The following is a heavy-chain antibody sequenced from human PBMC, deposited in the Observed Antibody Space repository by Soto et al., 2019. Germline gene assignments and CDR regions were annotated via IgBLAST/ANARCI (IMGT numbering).Heavy chain of an antibody. J-gene: IGHJ5*02. Sequence: GGSLRLSCAASGFTFSSYSMNWVRQAPGKGLEWVSSISSSSSYIYYADSVKGRFTISRDNAKNSLYLQMNSLRAEDTAVYYCAIAQARTYYSFDPWGQGTLVTVYS. CDR2: ISSSSSYI. D-gene: IGHD3-10*01. CDR3: AIAQARTYYSFDP. CDR1: GFTFSSYS. V-gene: IGHV3-21*01.